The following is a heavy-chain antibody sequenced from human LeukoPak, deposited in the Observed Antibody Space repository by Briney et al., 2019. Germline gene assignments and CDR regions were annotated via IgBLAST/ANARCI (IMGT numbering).Heavy chain of an antibody. J-gene: IGHJ6*02. Sequence: SVKVSCKASGYTITSYYLHWVRQAPGQGLEWMGGIIPIFGTANYAQKFQGRVTITTDESTSTAYMELSSLRSEDTAVYYCARTRGNSSSWYVNYYYYGMDVWGQGTTVTVSS. CDR1: GYTITSYY. V-gene: IGHV1-69*05. CDR2: IIPIFGTA. CDR3: ARTRGNSSSWYVNYYYYGMDV. D-gene: IGHD6-13*01.